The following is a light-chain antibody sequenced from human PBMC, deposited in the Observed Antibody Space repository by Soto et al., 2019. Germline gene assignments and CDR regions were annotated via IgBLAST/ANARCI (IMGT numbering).Light chain of an antibody. V-gene: IGLV1-44*01. CDR2: NNN. CDR3: AAWDDSLNGVV. J-gene: IGLJ3*02. CDR1: SSNIGSTT. Sequence: QSVLTQPPSASGTPGQRVTIACSGSSSNIGSTTVKCYQQLPGTAPKLLIYNNNQRPSGVPDRFSGSKSGTSASLAISGLQSEDEADYYCAAWDDSLNGVVFGGGTKVTVL.